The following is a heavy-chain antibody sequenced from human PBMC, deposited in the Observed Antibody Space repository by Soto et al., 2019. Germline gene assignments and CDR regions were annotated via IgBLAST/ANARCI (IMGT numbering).Heavy chain of an antibody. CDR3: ARGSKRLSGSWFDP. CDR1: GGTFSSYA. D-gene: IGHD2-2*01. CDR2: IIPIFGTA. J-gene: IGHJ5*02. Sequence: PAASVKVSCKASGGTFSSYAISWVRQAPGQGLEWMGGIIPIFGTANYAQKFQGRVTITADESTSTAYMELSSLRSEDTAVYYCARGSKRLSGSWFDPWGQGTLVTVSS. V-gene: IGHV1-69*13.